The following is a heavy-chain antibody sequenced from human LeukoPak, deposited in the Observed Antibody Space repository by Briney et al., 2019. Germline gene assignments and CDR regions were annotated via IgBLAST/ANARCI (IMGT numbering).Heavy chain of an antibody. V-gene: IGHV1-46*01. J-gene: IGHJ4*02. CDR1: GYTFTNYY. CDR2: INPSGGST. D-gene: IGHD2-21*02. Sequence: ASVTDSCKASGYTFTNYYMHWVRQAPGQGLEWMGIINPSGGSTSYAQKFQGRVTMTRDTSTSTVYMELSSLRSEDTAVYYCARAGSDYCGGDCPKFDYWGQGTLVTVSS. CDR3: ARAGSDYCGGDCPKFDY.